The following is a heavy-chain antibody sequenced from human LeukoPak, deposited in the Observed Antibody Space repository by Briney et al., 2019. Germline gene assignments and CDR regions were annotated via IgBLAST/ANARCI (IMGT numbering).Heavy chain of an antibody. CDR3: ARTVSSYYYYYMDV. CDR2: IYYSGST. CDR1: GGSISSYY. J-gene: IGHJ6*03. D-gene: IGHD4-17*01. Sequence: SETLSLTCTVSGGSISSYYWSWIRQPPGKGLEWIGYIYYSGSTSYKSSLKSRVTISVDTSKNQFSLKLSSVTAADTAVYYCARTVSSYYYYYMDVWGKGTTVTISS. V-gene: IGHV4-59*01.